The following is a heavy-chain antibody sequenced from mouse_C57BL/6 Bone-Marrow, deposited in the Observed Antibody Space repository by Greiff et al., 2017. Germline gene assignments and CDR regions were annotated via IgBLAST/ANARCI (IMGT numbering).Heavy chain of an antibody. CDR1: GYTFTSYW. J-gene: IGHJ4*01. CDR2: IDPSDSYT. Sequence: QVKLQQPGAELVMPGASVKLSCKASGYTFTSYWMHWVKQRPGQGLEWIGEIDPSDSYTNYNQKFKGKSTLTVDKSSSTAYMQLSSLTSEDSAVYYCARSGDYGDYYAMDYWGQGTSVTVSS. CDR3: ARSGDYGDYYAMDY. D-gene: IGHD2-4*01. V-gene: IGHV1-69*01.